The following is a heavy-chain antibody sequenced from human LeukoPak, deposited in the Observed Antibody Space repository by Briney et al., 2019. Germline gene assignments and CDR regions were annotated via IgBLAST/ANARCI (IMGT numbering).Heavy chain of an antibody. CDR2: MNPNSGNT. CDR3: ARGQSPFWSGYYWPTDP. Sequence: GASVKVSCKASGGTFSSYAINWVRQATGQGLEWMGWMNPNSGNTGYAQKFQGRVTMTRNTSISTAYMELSSLRSEDTAVYYCARGQSPFWSGYYWPTDPWGQGTLVTVSS. V-gene: IGHV1-8*02. CDR1: GGTFSSYA. D-gene: IGHD3-3*01. J-gene: IGHJ5*02.